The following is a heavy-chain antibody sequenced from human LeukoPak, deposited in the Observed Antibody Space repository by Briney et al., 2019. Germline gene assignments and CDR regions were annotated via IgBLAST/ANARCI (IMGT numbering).Heavy chain of an antibody. J-gene: IGHJ6*03. Sequence: PGGSLRLSCTASGFTFGDYAMSWVRQAPGKGLEWVGFIRSKAYGGTTEYAASVKGRFTISRDDSKSIAYLQMNSLKTEDTAVYYCTRAAEYYDFYYYYYMDVWGKGTTVTVSS. CDR3: TRAAEYYDFYYYYYMDV. D-gene: IGHD3-3*01. V-gene: IGHV3-49*04. CDR2: IRSKAYGGTT. CDR1: GFTFGDYA.